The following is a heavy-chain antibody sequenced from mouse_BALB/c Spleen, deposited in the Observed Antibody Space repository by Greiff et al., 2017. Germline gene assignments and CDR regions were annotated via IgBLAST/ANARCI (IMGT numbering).Heavy chain of an antibody. CDR2: IDPANGNT. J-gene: IGHJ3*01. Sequence: EVQLLQSGAELVKPGASVKLSCTASGFNINDSYMPWVKQKPEQGLEWIGRIDPANGNTKYDPNFQGRATITANTSSNTTYLQLSSLTSEDTAVYYYASSAGDWMAYWGQGTLVTVSA. CDR3: ASSAGDWMAY. D-gene: IGHD4-1*01. V-gene: IGHV14-3*02. CDR1: GFNINDSY.